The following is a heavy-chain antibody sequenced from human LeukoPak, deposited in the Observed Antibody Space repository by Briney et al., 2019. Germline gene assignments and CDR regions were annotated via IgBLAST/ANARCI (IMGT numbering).Heavy chain of an antibody. J-gene: IGHJ4*02. V-gene: IGHV3-30*03. CDR3: ARGSGYSYGFTGRERTKSRLDY. CDR2: ISYDGTNK. Sequence: GGSLRLSCAASGFTFSSNDIHWVRQAPGKGLEWVAVISYDGTNKFYGDSVRGRFTISRDNSKNTLYLQMDSLRGDDTAVYYCARGSGYSYGFTGRERTKSRLDYWGQGTLVTVSS. D-gene: IGHD5-18*01. CDR1: GFTFSSND.